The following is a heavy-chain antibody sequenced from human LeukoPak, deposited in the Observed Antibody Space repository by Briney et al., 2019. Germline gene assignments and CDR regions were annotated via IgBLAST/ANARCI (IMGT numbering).Heavy chain of an antibody. V-gene: IGHV3-48*03. J-gene: IGHJ4*02. CDR2: ISGSGGNI. Sequence: RTGGSLRLSCAASGFTFSTYDMKWVRQAPGKGLEWVSHISGSGGNIGYADSVKGRFTISRDNAKNSLYLQMNSLRADDTAVYYCARGLRKTILGGDYCWGQGTLVTVSS. CDR3: ARGLRKTILGGDYC. CDR1: GFTFSTYD. D-gene: IGHD3-3*01.